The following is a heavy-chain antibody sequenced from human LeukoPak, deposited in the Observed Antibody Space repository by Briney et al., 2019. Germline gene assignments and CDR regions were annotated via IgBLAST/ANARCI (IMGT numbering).Heavy chain of an antibody. CDR3: ARGYYDNSQAHYGIDV. CDR2: GNFDGSTT. J-gene: IGHJ6*02. Sequence: GGPLGLSCPASGFPLPGYWIQWFRKPQGKGQIWVYRGNFDGSTTSYADSVKGRFTISRDNAKNTLYLQMNSLRAEDTAVYYCARGYYDNSQAHYGIDVWGQGTTVTVSS. V-gene: IGHV3-74*01. CDR1: GFPLPGYW. D-gene: IGHD3-22*01.